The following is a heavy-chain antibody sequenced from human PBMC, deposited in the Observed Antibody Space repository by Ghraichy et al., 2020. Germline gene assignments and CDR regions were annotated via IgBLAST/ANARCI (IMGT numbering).Heavy chain of an antibody. CDR1: GFTLSSYT. CDR3: ARDLIIASRGYAFDI. CDR2: ISDDGRNK. Sequence: GESLNISCAASGFTLSSYTLHWVRQAPGKGLEWVALISDDGRNKYYADSVKGRFTISRDNSKNTLYLQMNSLRAEDTAVYYCARDLIIASRGYAFDIWGQGTMLTVSS. V-gene: IGHV3-30*04. D-gene: IGHD3-22*01. J-gene: IGHJ3*02.